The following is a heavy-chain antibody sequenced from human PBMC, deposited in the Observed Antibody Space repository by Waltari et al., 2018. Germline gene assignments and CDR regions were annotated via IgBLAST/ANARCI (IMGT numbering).Heavy chain of an antibody. CDR1: GGSLVSYDYY. J-gene: IGHJ4*02. V-gene: IGHV4-39*02. CDR2: IDYRGTT. D-gene: IGHD4-17*01. CDR3: ARRRTTLTTYYFDY. Sequence: QLQLQESGPGLVKPSETLSLTCSVSGGSLVSYDYYWGWIRQPPGKGLEWIGSIDYRGTTYYNPSLQSRVTISIDTSKNHFSLRLTSVTAADTAVFFCARRRTTLTTYYFDYWGQGTLVTVSP.